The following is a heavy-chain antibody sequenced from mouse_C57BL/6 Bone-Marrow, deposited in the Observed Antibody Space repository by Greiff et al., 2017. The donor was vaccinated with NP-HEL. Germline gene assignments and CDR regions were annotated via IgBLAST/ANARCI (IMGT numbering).Heavy chain of an antibody. CDR2: IYPGSGYT. CDR1: GYSFTSYY. Sequence: VQLQQSGPELVKPGASVKISCKASGYSFTSYYIHWVKQRPGQGLEWIGWIYPGSGYTKYNEKFKGKATLTADTSSSTAYMQLSSLTSEDSAVYYCARGGIYYGSSPYWYFDVWGTGTTVTVSS. V-gene: IGHV1-66*01. J-gene: IGHJ1*03. D-gene: IGHD1-1*01. CDR3: ARGGIYYGSSPYWYFDV.